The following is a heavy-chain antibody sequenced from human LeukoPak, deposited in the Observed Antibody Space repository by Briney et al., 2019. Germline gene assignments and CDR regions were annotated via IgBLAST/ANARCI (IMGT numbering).Heavy chain of an antibody. CDR2: IYTSGST. Sequence: SETLSLTCTVSGGSISSYYWNWIRQPAGKGLEWIGRIYTSGSTNYNPSLKSRVTISVDTSKNQFSLKLSSVTAADTAVYYCARGLYYDFWSGYPPLDVWGKGTTVTVSS. CDR3: ARGLYYDFWSGYPPLDV. D-gene: IGHD3-3*01. CDR1: GGSISSYY. J-gene: IGHJ6*04. V-gene: IGHV4-4*07.